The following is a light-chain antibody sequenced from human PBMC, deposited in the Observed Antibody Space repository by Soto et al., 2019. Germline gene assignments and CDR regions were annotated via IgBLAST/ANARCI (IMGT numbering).Light chain of an antibody. CDR2: KAS. V-gene: IGKV1-5*03. CDR1: QSISNW. CDR3: QQYNSYST. Sequence: IQMAQSPSTPSAPVGARVTNTFRASQSISNWLAWYQHKPGKAPKLLIYKASSLRSGVPSRFSGSGSGTEFTLTISSLQPDDFATYYCQQYNSYSTFGQGTKVDIK. J-gene: IGKJ1*01.